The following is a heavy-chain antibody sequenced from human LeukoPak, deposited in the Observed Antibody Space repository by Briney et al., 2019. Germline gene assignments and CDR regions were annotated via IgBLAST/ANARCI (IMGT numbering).Heavy chain of an antibody. J-gene: IGHJ4*02. Sequence: GRSLRLSCAASGFTFSGYAMHWVRQAPGKGLEWVAVISYDGSNKYYADSVKGRFTISRDNSKNTLYLQMNSLRAEDTAVYYCARDGGSYDYWGQGTLVTVSS. V-gene: IGHV3-30-3*01. CDR2: ISYDGSNK. D-gene: IGHD1-26*01. CDR3: ARDGGSYDY. CDR1: GFTFSGYA.